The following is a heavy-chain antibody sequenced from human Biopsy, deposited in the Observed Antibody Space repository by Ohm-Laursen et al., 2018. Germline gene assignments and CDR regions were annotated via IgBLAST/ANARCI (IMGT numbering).Heavy chain of an antibody. J-gene: IGHJ6*02. D-gene: IGHD4-11*01. CDR1: GDSVTKYY. CDR3: ARDSGILNYGNFKYSHYYGMDV. V-gene: IGHV4-59*02. Sequence: TLSLTCTVSGDSVTKYYWSWIRQPPGKGLEWIGHIYYSVMTNYNPSLQSRVSISVDTSRNQVSLTLSSVTAADTAVYYCARDSGILNYGNFKYSHYYGMDVWGQGTKVTVS. CDR2: IYYSVMT.